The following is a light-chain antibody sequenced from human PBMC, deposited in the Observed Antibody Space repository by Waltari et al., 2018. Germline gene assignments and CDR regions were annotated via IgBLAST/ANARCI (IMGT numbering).Light chain of an antibody. CDR2: GAA. CDR3: KKRYKWPPIT. J-gene: IGKJ5*01. V-gene: IGKV3-20*01. CDR1: QSVSSNY. Sequence: EIVLTQSPGTLSLSPGERATLSCRASQSVSSNYLTWYQQNPGQAPGILIYGAARRATGIPERVSGSGSGTDFTLTISRLEPEDFGGYYCKKRYKWPPITFGQGTRLEIK.